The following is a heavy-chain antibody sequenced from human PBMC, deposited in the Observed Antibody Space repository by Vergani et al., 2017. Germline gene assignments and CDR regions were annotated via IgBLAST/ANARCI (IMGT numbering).Heavy chain of an antibody. CDR3: ARHKINWNAFGY. D-gene: IGHD1-1*01. J-gene: IGHJ4*02. Sequence: QVQLQESGPGLVKPSETLSLTCAVSGYSISSGYYWGWIRQPPGKGLEWIGSIYHSGSTYYNPSLKSRVTISVDTSKNQFSLKLSSVTAADTAVYYCARHKINWNAFGYWGQGTLVTVPS. CDR1: GYSISSGYY. V-gene: IGHV4-38-2*01. CDR2: IYHSGST.